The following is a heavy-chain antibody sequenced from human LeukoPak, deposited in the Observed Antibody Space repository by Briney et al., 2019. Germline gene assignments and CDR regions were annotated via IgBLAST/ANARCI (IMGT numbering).Heavy chain of an antibody. D-gene: IGHD5-24*01. Sequence: ASVKVSCKASGGTFSSYAISWVRQAPGQGLEWMGGIIPIFGTANYAQKFRGRVTMSTDTSTSTGYMELRSLRSDDTAVYYCARGLQETLAWLKALSAFDIWGQGTMVTVSS. J-gene: IGHJ3*02. CDR2: IIPIFGTA. V-gene: IGHV1-69*05. CDR1: GGTFSSYA. CDR3: ARGLQETLAWLKALSAFDI.